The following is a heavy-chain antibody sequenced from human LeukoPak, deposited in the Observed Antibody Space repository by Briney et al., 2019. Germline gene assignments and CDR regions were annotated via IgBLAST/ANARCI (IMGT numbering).Heavy chain of an antibody. J-gene: IGHJ4*02. CDR1: GFTFSNYA. D-gene: IGHD3-10*01. CDR3: ARDSTYYYDSGSSGPHYFDY. CDR2: ISSGGTYE. V-gene: IGHV3-30*01. Sequence: PGGSLRLSCAASGFTFSNYAMHWVRQAPGKGLEWVSLISSGGTYEYYADSVKGRFTISRDNSRNTLYLQLNSLRAEDTAVYYCARDSTYYYDSGSSGPHYFDYWGQGTLVTGST.